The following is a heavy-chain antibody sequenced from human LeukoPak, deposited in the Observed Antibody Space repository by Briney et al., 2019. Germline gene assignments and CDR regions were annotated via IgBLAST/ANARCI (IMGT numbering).Heavy chain of an antibody. CDR3: ARMGVGAMCF. V-gene: IGHV3-53*01. CDR2: IYSGGST. Sequence: PGGSLRLSCAASEFTVSSNYMSWVRQAPGKGLEWVSVIYSGGSTYYADSVKGRFTISRDNSKTIWYLQMNSLRAEDTAVYYCARMGVGAMCFWGQGTLVTVSS. J-gene: IGHJ4*02. CDR1: EFTVSSNY. D-gene: IGHD1-26*01.